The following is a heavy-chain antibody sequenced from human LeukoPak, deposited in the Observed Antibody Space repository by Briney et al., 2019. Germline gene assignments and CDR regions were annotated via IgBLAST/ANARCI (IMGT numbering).Heavy chain of an antibody. J-gene: IGHJ4*02. D-gene: IGHD6-25*01. CDR3: ARETPYTSGLSTFDY. CDR2: IYYSGST. V-gene: IGHV4-61*01. Sequence: SETLSLTCTVSGASVSSASYYWTWIRQPPGTGLEWIGYIYYSGSTNYNPSLKSRITLSVDTSKNQFSLNLSSVTAADTAVYYCARETPYTSGLSTFDYWGQGTLVTVSS. CDR1: GASVSSASYY.